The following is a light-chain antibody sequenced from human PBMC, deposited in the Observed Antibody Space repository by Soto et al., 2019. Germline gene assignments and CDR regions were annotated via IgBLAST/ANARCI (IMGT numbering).Light chain of an antibody. Sequence: EIVLSQTPGTLSLSPGERATLSCRAIESVSSVYLAAYQQKPGHAPRLLSHGVSDRATCIPDRFSGTGSRKLFSFRIGRLDSDDFAVYFCLKFRGTRTFDQGIEVESK. CDR3: LKFRGTRT. CDR1: ESVSSVY. CDR2: GVS. J-gene: IGKJ1*01. V-gene: IGKV3-20*01.